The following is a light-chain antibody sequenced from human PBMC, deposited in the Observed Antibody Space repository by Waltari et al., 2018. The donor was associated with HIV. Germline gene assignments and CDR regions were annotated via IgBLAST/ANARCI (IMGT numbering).Light chain of an antibody. CDR3: QSYDSSLRGV. J-gene: IGLJ3*02. CDR2: GNP. V-gene: IGLV1-40*01. CDR1: SSTIGDGFD. Sequence: QSVLTQPPSVSGAPGQRVTISCAGSSSTIGDGFDVHWYQQLPGAPPKLLIYGNPNRPSGVSDRFSGSQYGTSASLAITGLQPEDEAEYYCQSYDSSLRGVFGGGTKLTVL.